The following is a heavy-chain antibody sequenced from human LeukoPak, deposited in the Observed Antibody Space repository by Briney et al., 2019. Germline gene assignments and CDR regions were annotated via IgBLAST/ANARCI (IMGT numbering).Heavy chain of an antibody. Sequence: GGSLRLSCAASGFTFSSYEMNWVRQAPGKGLEWVSYISSSGSTIYYADSVKGRFTISRDNAKNSLYLQMNSLRAEDTAVYYCARTFYSNMPRGYYYMDVWGKGTTVTVSS. V-gene: IGHV3-48*03. CDR2: ISSSGSTI. CDR3: ARTFYSNMPRGYYYMDV. D-gene: IGHD4-11*01. J-gene: IGHJ6*03. CDR1: GFTFSSYE.